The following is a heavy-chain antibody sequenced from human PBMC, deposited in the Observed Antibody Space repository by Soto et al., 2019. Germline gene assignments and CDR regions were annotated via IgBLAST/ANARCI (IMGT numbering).Heavy chain of an antibody. CDR3: ARDKVGVPAAIHYYGMDV. Sequence: GGSLILSCAASGFTFSSYSMNWVRQAPGKGLEWVSSISSSSSYIYYADSVKGRFTISRDNAKNSLYLQMNSLRAEDTAVYYCARDKVGVPAAIHYYGMDVWGQGTTVTVSS. CDR1: GFTFSSYS. V-gene: IGHV3-21*01. CDR2: ISSSSSYI. D-gene: IGHD2-2*01. J-gene: IGHJ6*02.